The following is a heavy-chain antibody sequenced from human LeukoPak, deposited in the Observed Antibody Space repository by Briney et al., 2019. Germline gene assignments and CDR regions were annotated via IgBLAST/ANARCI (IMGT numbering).Heavy chain of an antibody. CDR3: ARGRTTVVTTNFDY. Sequence: GGSLRLSCAVSGFTFSSYGMSWVRQAPGKGLEWVSYISSSSSNIKYADSVKGRFTVTRDNAKNSLYLQMNSLRAEDTAVYYCARGRTTVVTTNFDYWGPGTLVTVSS. D-gene: IGHD4-23*01. J-gene: IGHJ4*02. CDR2: ISSSSSNI. CDR1: GFTFSSYG. V-gene: IGHV3-48*04.